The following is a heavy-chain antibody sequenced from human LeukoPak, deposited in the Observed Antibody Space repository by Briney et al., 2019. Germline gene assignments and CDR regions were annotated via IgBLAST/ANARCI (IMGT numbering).Heavy chain of an antibody. Sequence: SVKVSCKASGSTFSSYAISWVRQAPGQGLEWMGGIIPIYGTANYAQKFQGRVTITADESTSTAYMELCSLRSKDTAVDYCARESGIAAAHYYYYYGMDVWGQGTTVTVSS. V-gene: IGHV1-69*13. CDR3: ARESGIAAAHYYYYYGMDV. D-gene: IGHD6-25*01. CDR2: IIPIYGTA. J-gene: IGHJ6*02. CDR1: GSTFSSYA.